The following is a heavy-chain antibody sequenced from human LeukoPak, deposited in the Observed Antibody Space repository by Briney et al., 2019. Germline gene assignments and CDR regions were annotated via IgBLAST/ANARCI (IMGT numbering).Heavy chain of an antibody. CDR2: IYYSGST. V-gene: IGHV4-59*12. CDR3: ARGSTVTPHPFDY. Sequence: PSETLSLTCTVSGGSISSYYWSWIRQPPGKGLEWIGYIYYSGSTNYNPSLKSRVTISVDTSKNQFSLKLSSVTAADTAVYYCARGSTVTPHPFDYWGQGTLVTVSS. J-gene: IGHJ4*02. CDR1: GGSISSYY. D-gene: IGHD4-17*01.